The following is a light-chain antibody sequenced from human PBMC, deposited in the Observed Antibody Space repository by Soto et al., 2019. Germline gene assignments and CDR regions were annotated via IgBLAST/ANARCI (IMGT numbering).Light chain of an antibody. CDR2: GTS. CDR3: QQYNDWPPLT. J-gene: IGKJ4*01. V-gene: IGKV3-15*01. CDR1: QSVTSSY. Sequence: EIVWTQSPGTLSLSPGERATLSCRSSQSVTSSYLAWYQQQPGQAPRLIIYGTSTRATGVPARFSGSGSGTEFTLTISNLQSDDFSVYYCQQYNDWPPLTLGGGTKVDIK.